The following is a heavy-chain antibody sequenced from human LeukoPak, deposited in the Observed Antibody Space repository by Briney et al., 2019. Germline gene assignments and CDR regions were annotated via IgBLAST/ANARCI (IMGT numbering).Heavy chain of an antibody. J-gene: IGHJ6*02. CDR1: GGSISSYY. D-gene: IGHD6-13*01. V-gene: IGHV4-59*12. Sequence: PSETLSLTCTVSGGSISSYYWSWIRQPPGKGLEWIGYIYYSGSTNYNPSLKSRVTISVDTSKNQFSLKLSSVTAADTAVYYCARDTNIAAAGFYYYYGMDVWGQGTTVTVSS. CDR2: IYYSGST. CDR3: ARDTNIAAAGFYYYYGMDV.